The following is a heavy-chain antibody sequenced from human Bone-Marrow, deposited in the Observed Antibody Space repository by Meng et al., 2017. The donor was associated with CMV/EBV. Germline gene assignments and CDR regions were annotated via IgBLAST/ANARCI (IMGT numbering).Heavy chain of an antibody. Sequence: GGSMRLPCAASGFTFSSYWMSWVRQAPGKGLEWVANIKQDGSEKYYVDSVKGRFTISRDNAKNSLYLQMNSLRAEDTAVYYCARDPRVRGVTSGMDVWGQGTTVTISS. CDR2: IKQDGSEK. CDR1: GFTFSSYW. CDR3: ARDPRVRGVTSGMDV. V-gene: IGHV3-7*01. D-gene: IGHD3-10*01. J-gene: IGHJ6*02.